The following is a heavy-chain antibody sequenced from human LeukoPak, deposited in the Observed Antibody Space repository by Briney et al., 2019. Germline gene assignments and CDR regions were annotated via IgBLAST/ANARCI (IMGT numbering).Heavy chain of an antibody. CDR1: GFTVSSNY. J-gene: IGHJ4*02. V-gene: IGHV3-53*01. CDR2: IYSGGST. Sequence: GGSLRLSCAASGFTVSSNYMSWVRQAPGKGLEWVSVIYSGGSTYYADSVKGRFTISRDNSKNTLYLQMNSLRAEDTAVYYCARGVSLLWFGELSLDYWGQGTLVSVSS. CDR3: ARGVSLLWFGELSLDY. D-gene: IGHD3-10*01.